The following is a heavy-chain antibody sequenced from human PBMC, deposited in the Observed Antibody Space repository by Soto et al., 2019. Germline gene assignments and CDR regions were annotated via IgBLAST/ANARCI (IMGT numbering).Heavy chain of an antibody. CDR2: SRDKPSGYTT. CDR3: VRARYFTDSSGYTRCLDF. J-gene: IGHJ4*02. Sequence: EVQLVESGGGLVQPGGSLRLSCAASGFTLSDHYIDWVRQAPGRGLEWVGRSRDKPSGYTTQYAASVRGRFTTSREDSKNSVCLQMNSLTSEYTAVYYCVRARYFTDSSGYTRCLDFWGQGTVVTVSS. D-gene: IGHD3-22*01. CDR1: GFTLSDHY. V-gene: IGHV3-72*01.